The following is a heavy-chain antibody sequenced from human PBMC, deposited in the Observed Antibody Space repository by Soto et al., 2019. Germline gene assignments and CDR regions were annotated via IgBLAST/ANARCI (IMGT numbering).Heavy chain of an antibody. CDR2: ISAYNGNT. CDR3: AREGGTRPPYYYYGMDV. CDR1: GYTFTSYG. J-gene: IGHJ6*02. V-gene: IGHV1-18*01. D-gene: IGHD1-26*01. Sequence: ASVKVSCKAPGYTFTSYGISWVRPPPEQGLERMGWISAYNGNTNYAQKLQGRVTMTTDTPTRTAYMELRSLTSADTAVYYCAREGGTRPPYYYYGMDVWGQGTTVTVS.